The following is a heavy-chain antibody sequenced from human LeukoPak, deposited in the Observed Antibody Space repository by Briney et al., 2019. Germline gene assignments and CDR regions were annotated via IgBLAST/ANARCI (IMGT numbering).Heavy chain of an antibody. Sequence: ATVKLSCKVSGYTFTDYYMHWVPQAPGKGLEWMGLVDPEDGEKIYAEKFQGRVTITADTYTDTAYMELSSLRSEDTAVYYCATCADCSSTSCYTLYYYYMDVWGKGTTVTVSS. D-gene: IGHD2-2*02. CDR1: GYTFTDYY. CDR2: VDPEDGEK. J-gene: IGHJ6*03. V-gene: IGHV1-69-2*01. CDR3: ATCADCSSTSCYTLYYYYMDV.